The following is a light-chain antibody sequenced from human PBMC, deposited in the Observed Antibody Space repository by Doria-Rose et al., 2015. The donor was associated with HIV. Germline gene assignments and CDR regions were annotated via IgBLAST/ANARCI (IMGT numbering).Light chain of an antibody. V-gene: IGKV3-20*01. Sequence: EIVMTQSPGTLSLSPGERATLSCRASQSFSSNYLAWYQQKPGQAPSLLIYDGSTRATGIPDRFSASGPGTDFTLTINRLEPEDFALYYCHQYGTSWTFGQGTKVEI. J-gene: IGKJ1*01. CDR3: HQYGTSWT. CDR2: DGS. CDR1: QSFSSNY.